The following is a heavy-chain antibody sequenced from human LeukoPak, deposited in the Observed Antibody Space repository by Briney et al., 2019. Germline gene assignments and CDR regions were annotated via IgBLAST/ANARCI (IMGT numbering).Heavy chain of an antibody. CDR1: GFTFRSYW. V-gene: IGHV3-74*01. CDR2: IKSDGSSI. CDR3: ARDQLYCSGGTCYFDY. Sequence: GGSLRLSCAAPGFTFRSYWMHWVRQAPGKGLVWVSRIKSDGSSITYAESVKGRFTISRDNAKNTLYLQMNSLRAEDTAVYYCARDQLYCSGGTCYFDYWGRGTLVTVSS. D-gene: IGHD2-15*01. J-gene: IGHJ4*02.